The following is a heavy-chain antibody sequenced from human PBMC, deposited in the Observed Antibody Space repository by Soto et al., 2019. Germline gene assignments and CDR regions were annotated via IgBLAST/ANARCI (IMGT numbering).Heavy chain of an antibody. CDR3: ARDAEDYCSGGSCYGGYYYMDV. D-gene: IGHD2-15*01. V-gene: IGHV4-31*03. CDR1: GGSISSGGYY. CDR2: IYYSGST. Sequence: QVQLQESGPGLVKPSQTLSLTCTVSGGSISSGGYYWSWIRQHPGKGLEWIGYIYYSGSTYYNPSLKSRVTVAVDTYKNQFARKLGSVTAADTAVYYWARDAEDYCSGGSCYGGYYYMDVWGKGTTVTVSS. J-gene: IGHJ6*03.